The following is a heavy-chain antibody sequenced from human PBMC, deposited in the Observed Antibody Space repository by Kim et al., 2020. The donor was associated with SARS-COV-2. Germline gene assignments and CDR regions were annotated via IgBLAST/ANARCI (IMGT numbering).Heavy chain of an antibody. V-gene: IGHV4-4*07. CDR1: GGSISSYY. CDR3: ARDTVSSFTGRMYYYYGMDV. Sequence: SETLSLTCTVSGGSISSYYWSWIRQPAGKGLEWIGRIYTSGSTNYNPSLKSRVTMSVDTSKNQFSLKLSSVTAADTAVYYCARDTVSSFTGRMYYYYGMDVWGQGTTVTVSS. D-gene: IGHD6-6*01. CDR2: IYTSGST. J-gene: IGHJ6*02.